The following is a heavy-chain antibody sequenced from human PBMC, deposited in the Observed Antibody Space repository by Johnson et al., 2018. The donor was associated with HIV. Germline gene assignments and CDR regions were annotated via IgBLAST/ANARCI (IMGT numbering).Heavy chain of an antibody. CDR3: ARGKSYDIYPAFDI. V-gene: IGHV3-30-3*01. CDR1: GFTFGSYA. CDR2: ISYDGSNK. J-gene: IGHJ3*02. D-gene: IGHD3-9*01. Sequence: QVLLVESGGGVVQPGRSLRLPCAASGFTFGSYAMHWVRQAPGKGLEWVAVISYDGSNKYYADSVKGRFTISRDNSKNTLYLQMNSLRAEDTAVYYCARGKSYDIYPAFDIWGQGTMVTVSS.